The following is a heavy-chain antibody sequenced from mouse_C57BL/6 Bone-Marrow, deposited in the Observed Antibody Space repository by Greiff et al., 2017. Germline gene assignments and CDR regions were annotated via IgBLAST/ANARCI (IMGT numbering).Heavy chain of an antibody. D-gene: IGHD2-10*02. CDR3: TREGYGNFAWFAY. CDR2: IDPETGGT. CDR1: GYTFTDYE. V-gene: IGHV1-15*01. J-gene: IGHJ3*01. Sequence: VKVVESGAELVRPGASVTLSCKASGYTFTDYEMHWVKQTPVHGLEWIGAIDPETGGTAYNQKFKGKAILTADKSSSTAYMELRSLTSEDSAVYYCTREGYGNFAWFAYWGQGTLVTVSA.